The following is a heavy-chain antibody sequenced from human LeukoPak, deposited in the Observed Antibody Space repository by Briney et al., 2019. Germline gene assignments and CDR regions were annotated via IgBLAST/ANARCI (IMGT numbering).Heavy chain of an antibody. CDR1: GFTVSSNY. Sequence: TGGSLRLSCAASGFTVSSNYMSWVRQAPGKGLEWVSIIYSGGSTFYADSVKGRFTISRDNSKNTLYLQMNSLRAEDTAVYFCATSGLSRFGFWGQGTLVTVSS. J-gene: IGHJ4*02. CDR3: ATSGLSRFGF. CDR2: IYSGGST. D-gene: IGHD2/OR15-2a*01. V-gene: IGHV3-53*01.